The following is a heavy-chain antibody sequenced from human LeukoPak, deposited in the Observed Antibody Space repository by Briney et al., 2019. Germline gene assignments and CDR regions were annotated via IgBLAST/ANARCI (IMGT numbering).Heavy chain of an antibody. CDR2: IYYSGST. Sequence: SEALSLTCTVSGGSISTYYWSWIRRPPGKGLEWIGYIYYSGSTNYNPSLKSRVTISVDTSKNQLSLKLGSVTAADTAVYYCARDHCNGGSCYSYEVWGQGTLVTVSS. CDR3: ARDHCNGGSCYSYEV. J-gene: IGHJ4*02. D-gene: IGHD2-15*01. V-gene: IGHV4-59*08. CDR1: GGSISTYY.